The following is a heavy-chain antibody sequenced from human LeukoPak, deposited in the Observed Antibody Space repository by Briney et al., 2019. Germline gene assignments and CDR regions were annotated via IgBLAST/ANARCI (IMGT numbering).Heavy chain of an antibody. CDR1: GFTVSTNY. V-gene: IGHV3-53*01. CDR2: LYGGGLT. Sequence: PGGSLRLSCAVSGFTVSTNYMSWVRQAPGKGLEWVSVLYGGGLTYYADSVMGRFTISRDNSKNTLYLQMDSLTAEDTAVYYCARDIWGTESPPGYWGQGTLVTVSS. CDR3: ARDIWGTESPPGY. D-gene: IGHD3-16*01. J-gene: IGHJ4*02.